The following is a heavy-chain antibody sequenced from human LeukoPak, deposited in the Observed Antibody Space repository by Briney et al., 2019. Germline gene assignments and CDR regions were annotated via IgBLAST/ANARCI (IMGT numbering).Heavy chain of an antibody. CDR1: GFTFSSNY. Sequence: GGSLRLSCAASGFTFSSNYMSWVRQAPGKGLEWLSDIYSGGSTYYADSVKGRFTISRDNSKNTLYLQINSLRAEDTAVYYYARFWVWAFDIWGQGTMVTVSS. CDR2: IYSGGST. CDR3: ARFWVWAFDI. D-gene: IGHD3-16*01. V-gene: IGHV3-66*01. J-gene: IGHJ3*02.